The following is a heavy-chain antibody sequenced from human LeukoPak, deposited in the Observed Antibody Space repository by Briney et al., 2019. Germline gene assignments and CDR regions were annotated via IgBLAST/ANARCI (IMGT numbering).Heavy chain of an antibody. CDR1: GFTFSSYA. V-gene: IGHV3-30-3*01. CDR2: ISYDRSNK. J-gene: IGHJ4*02. Sequence: PGGSLRLSCAASGFTFSSYAMPWVRQAPGKGLEWVAVISYDRSNKYYADSVKGRFTISRDNSKNTLYLQMNSLRAEDTAVYYCARDVYSVAVAGTFDYWGQGTLVTVSS. CDR3: ARDVYSVAVAGTFDY. D-gene: IGHD6-19*01.